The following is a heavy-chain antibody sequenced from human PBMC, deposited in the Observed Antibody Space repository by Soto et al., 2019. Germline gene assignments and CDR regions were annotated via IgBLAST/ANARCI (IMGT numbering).Heavy chain of an antibody. CDR1: GYRFTSYW. V-gene: IGHV5-51*01. CDR2: IYPGDSDT. J-gene: IGHJ5*02. D-gene: IGHD3-3*01. CDR3: ARQQGPNYYDFWSGSNWFDP. Sequence: GESLKISCQCSGYRFTSYWIGWVRQMPGKGLEWMGIIYPGDSDTRYSPSFQGQVTISADKSISTAYLQWSSLKASDTAMYYCARQQGPNYYDFWSGSNWFDPWGQGTLVTVSS.